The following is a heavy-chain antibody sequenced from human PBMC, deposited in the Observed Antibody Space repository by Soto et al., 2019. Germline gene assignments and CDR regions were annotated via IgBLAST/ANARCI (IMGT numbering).Heavy chain of an antibody. V-gene: IGHV4-30-4*01. J-gene: IGHJ6*02. CDR3: TTEAPRPTIAARRGYYYYGMDV. CDR1: GGSITSDYSC. CDR2: INHGGTS. D-gene: IGHD6-6*01. Sequence: PSETLSLTCTVSGGSITSDYSCWSWIRQPPGEGLEWIGEINHGGTSNYNPSLKSRAIISVDTSKNQFSLKLTSVTAEDTAVYYCTTEAPRPTIAARRGYYYYGMDVWGQGTTVTVSS.